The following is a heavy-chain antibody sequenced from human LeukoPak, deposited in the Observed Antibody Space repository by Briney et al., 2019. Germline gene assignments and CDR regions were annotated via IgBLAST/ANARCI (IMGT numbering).Heavy chain of an antibody. CDR1: GFIFSSYW. CDR2: IKEDGSVT. V-gene: IGHV3-7*05. CDR3: AYSYGYAFDI. Sequence: GGSLRLSCAVSGFIFSSYWMSWVRQAPGKGLEWVANIKEDGSVTHYVDSVKGRFTISRDNAKNSLFLQMNSLRVEDTAMYFCAYSYGYAFDIWGQGTTVTVSS. J-gene: IGHJ3*02. D-gene: IGHD5-18*01.